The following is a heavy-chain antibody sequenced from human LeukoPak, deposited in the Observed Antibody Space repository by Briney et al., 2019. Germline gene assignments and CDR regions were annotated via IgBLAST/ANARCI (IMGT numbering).Heavy chain of an antibody. CDR1: GFTFSIYG. J-gene: IGHJ4*02. V-gene: IGHV3-33*01. CDR2: IWYDGSNK. D-gene: IGHD2-2*01. CDR3: ARDGQLLSGPY. Sequence: SGGSLRLSCAASGFTFSIYGMHWVRQAPGKGLEWVAVIWYDGSNKYYADSVKGRFTISRDNSKNTLYLQMNSLRAEDTAVYYCARDGQLLSGPYWGQGTLVTVSS.